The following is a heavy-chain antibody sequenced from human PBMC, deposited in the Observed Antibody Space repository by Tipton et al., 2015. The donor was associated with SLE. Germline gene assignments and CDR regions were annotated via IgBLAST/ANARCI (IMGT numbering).Heavy chain of an antibody. CDR1: GGPFSGYY. J-gene: IGHJ5*02. Sequence: TLSLTCAVYGGPFSGYYWSWIRQPPGKGLEWIGEINHSGSTNYNPSLKSRVTISVDTSKNQFSLKLSSVTAADTAVYYCARDDSNRFDPWGQGTLVTVSS. CDR3: ARDDSNRFDP. D-gene: IGHD2-15*01. CDR2: INHSGST. V-gene: IGHV4-34*01.